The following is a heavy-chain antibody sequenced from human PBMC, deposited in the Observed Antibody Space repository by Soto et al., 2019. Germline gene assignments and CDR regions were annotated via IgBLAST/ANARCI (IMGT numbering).Heavy chain of an antibody. V-gene: IGHV4-59*01. J-gene: IGHJ4*02. CDR1: DGSISSYY. CDR2: VYYSGST. D-gene: IGHD3-10*01. CDR3: ARDPGSWYFDS. Sequence: SVTMSLTCTVCDGSISSYYWSWFRQPPWKGLELIGYVYYSGSTNYNPSLRCRVNISVDTSKNLLSLKMSSVTAADTAVYYCARDPGSWYFDSWGQGILVTVS.